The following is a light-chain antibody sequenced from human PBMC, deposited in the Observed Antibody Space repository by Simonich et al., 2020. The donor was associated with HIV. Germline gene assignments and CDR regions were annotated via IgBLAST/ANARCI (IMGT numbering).Light chain of an antibody. J-gene: IGKJ4*01. Sequence: AIWMTQSPSLLSASTGDRVTIPCRASQGISSYLAWYQQKPGKAPKLLIYAASTLQSGVPSRFSGSGSGIDFTLTITSLRSEDVGNYFCQQYYSYPLTFGGGTKVEIK. V-gene: IGKV1-8*01. CDR2: AAS. CDR3: QQYYSYPLT. CDR1: QGISSY.